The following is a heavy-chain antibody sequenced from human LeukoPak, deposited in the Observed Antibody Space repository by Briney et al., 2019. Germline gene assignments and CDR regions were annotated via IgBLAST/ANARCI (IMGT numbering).Heavy chain of an antibody. Sequence: SVKVSCKASGGTFSSYAISWVRQAPGQGLEWMGRIIPIFGTANYAQKFQGRVTITTDESTSTAYMELSSPRSEDTAVYYCARGGNSGTIDYWGQGTLVTVSS. J-gene: IGHJ4*02. CDR3: ARGGNSGTIDY. CDR2: IIPIFGTA. D-gene: IGHD4-23*01. CDR1: GGTFSSYA. V-gene: IGHV1-69*05.